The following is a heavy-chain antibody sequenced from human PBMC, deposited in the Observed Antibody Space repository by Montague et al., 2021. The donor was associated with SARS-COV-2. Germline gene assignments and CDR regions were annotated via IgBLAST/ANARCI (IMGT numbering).Heavy chain of an antibody. D-gene: IGHD2-2*01. CDR2: ISHSGST. Sequence: SETLSLTCAVYGGSLSGYYWSWIRQPPGEGLEWIAEISHSGSTSYNPSLKSRVTISVDTSKNHFSLKLSSATAADTAVYYCARVPYRLRVVPRYYGMDVWGQGTMVTVSS. J-gene: IGHJ6*02. CDR3: ARVPYRLRVVPRYYGMDV. CDR1: GGSLSGYY. V-gene: IGHV4-34*01.